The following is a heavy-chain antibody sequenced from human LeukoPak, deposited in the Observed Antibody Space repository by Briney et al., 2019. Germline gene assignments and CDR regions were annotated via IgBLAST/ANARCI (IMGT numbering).Heavy chain of an antibody. Sequence: ASVKISCKASGYTFSDSYMHWSQQAPGKGLEWVGRVDPEDGETVYAKQFQGRLTISADTSTDTAYLDLINLKSEDTAVYYCARETGSSSSGTSRFDPWGQGTLVTVSS. J-gene: IGHJ5*02. CDR3: ARETGSSSSGTSRFDP. CDR2: VDPEDGET. D-gene: IGHD3-9*01. V-gene: IGHV1-69-2*01. CDR1: GYTFSDSY.